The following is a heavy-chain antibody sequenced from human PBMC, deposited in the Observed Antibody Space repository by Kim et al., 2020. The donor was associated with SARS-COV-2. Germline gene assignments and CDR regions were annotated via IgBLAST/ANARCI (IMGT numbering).Heavy chain of an antibody. D-gene: IGHD6-13*01. J-gene: IGHJ2*01. CDR2: IYYSGST. Sequence: SETLSLTCTVSGGSISSGGYYWSWIRQHPGKGLEWIGYIYYSGSTYYNPSLKSRVTISVDTSKNQFSLKLSSVTAADTAVYYCARSRIFIAAAGTEWYFDLWGRGTLVTVSS. V-gene: IGHV4-31*03. CDR1: GGSISSGGYY. CDR3: ARSRIFIAAAGTEWYFDL.